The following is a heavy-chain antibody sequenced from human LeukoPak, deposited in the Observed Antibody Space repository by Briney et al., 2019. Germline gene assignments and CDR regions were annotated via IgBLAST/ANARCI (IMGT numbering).Heavy chain of an antibody. J-gene: IGHJ4*02. CDR3: AKAPGEYSYGYFDY. CDR2: ISYDGSNK. V-gene: IGHV3-30*18. CDR1: GFTFSSYG. D-gene: IGHD5-18*01. Sequence: GGSLRLSCAASGFTFSSYGMHWVRQAPGKGLEWVAVISYDGSNKYYADSVKGRFTISRDNSKNTLYLQMNSLRAEDTAVYYCAKAPGEYSYGYFDYWGQGTLVTVSS.